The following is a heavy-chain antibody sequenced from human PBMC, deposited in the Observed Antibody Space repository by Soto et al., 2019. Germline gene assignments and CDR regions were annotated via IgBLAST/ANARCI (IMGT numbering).Heavy chain of an antibody. CDR2: ISYDGSNK. J-gene: IGHJ6*02. Sequence: QVQLVESGGGVVQPGRSLRLSCAASGFTFSSYGMHWVRQAPGKGLEWVAVISYDGSNKYYADSVKGRVTISRDNSKNTLYLQMNSLRAEDTAVYYCAKALGTAMVTISFYFSYGMDVWGQGTTVTVSS. CDR1: GFTFSSYG. V-gene: IGHV3-30*18. CDR3: AKALGTAMVTISFYFSYGMDV. D-gene: IGHD5-18*01.